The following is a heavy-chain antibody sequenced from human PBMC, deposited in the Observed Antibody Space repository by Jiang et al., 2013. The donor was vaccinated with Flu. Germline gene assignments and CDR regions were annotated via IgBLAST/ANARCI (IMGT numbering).Heavy chain of an antibody. CDR1: GGSISSSSYY. D-gene: IGHD6-19*01. J-gene: IGHJ1*01. CDR3: VSEVRVAVAGTGDQPTCGLLSREVFH. Sequence: VSGGSISSSSYYWGWIRQPPGKGLEWIGSIYYSGSTYYNPSLKSRVTISVDTSKNQXSLKLSSVTATDTAVYYCVSEVRVAVAGTGDQPTCGLLSREVFHWGQGTLVTVSS. V-gene: IGHV4-39*01. CDR2: IYYSGST.